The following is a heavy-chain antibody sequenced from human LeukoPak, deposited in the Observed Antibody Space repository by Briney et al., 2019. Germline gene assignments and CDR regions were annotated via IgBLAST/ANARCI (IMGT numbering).Heavy chain of an antibody. CDR1: GFTFSGST. Sequence: GGSLRLSCAACGFTFSGSTMHWVRQASGKGLEWVGRIRSKANNYATAYAASVKGRFTISRDDSKNTAYLQMNSLKTEDTAVYYCVKAYQAMARSGYYYMDVWGKGTTVTVSS. D-gene: IGHD2-8*01. CDR3: VKAYQAMARSGYYYMDV. V-gene: IGHV3-73*01. CDR2: IRSKANNYAT. J-gene: IGHJ6*03.